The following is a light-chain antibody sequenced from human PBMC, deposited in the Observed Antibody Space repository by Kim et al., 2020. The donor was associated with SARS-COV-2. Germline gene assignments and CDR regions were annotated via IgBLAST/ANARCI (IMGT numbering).Light chain of an antibody. CDR2: DAT. CDR1: QTINNK. CDR3: QQSNDWPPLT. J-gene: IGKJ1*01. V-gene: IGKV3-15*01. Sequence: PGERATLSCRASQTINNKLVWYQHIPGQAPRLLIYDATTRATGVPARFIGSGSETDFTLTISSLQSEDFAVYYCQQSNDWPPLTFGQGTKVDIK.